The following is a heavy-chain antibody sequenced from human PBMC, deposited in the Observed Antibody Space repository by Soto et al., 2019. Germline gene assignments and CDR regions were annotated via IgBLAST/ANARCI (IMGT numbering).Heavy chain of an antibody. CDR1: GGPISSSSYY. Sequence: QMQLQESGPGLVKPSETLSLTCTVSGGPISSSSYYWGWIRQPPGQGLERLGTTYSLGNTYHSPSLKSRVPISVDRSKGQLFLQLSSVTAPDTATYYCARQISDSRGYYYAYWGQGTLVTVSS. CDR2: TYSLGNT. CDR3: ARQISDSRGYYYAY. D-gene: IGHD3-22*01. J-gene: IGHJ4*02. V-gene: IGHV4-39*01.